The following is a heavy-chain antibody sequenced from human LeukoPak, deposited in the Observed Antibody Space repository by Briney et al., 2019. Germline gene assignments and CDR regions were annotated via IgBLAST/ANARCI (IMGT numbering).Heavy chain of an antibody. CDR1: GGSISSSYY. V-gene: IGHV4-61*01. D-gene: IGHD6-6*01. CDR2: IYYSGST. J-gene: IGHJ6*02. CDR3: ARDRRKMDV. Sequence: PSETLSLTCAVSGGSISSSYYWSWIRQPPGKGLEWIGYIYYSGSTNYNPSLKSRVTISVDTSKNQFFLKLSSVTAADTAVYYCARDRRKMDVWGQGTTVTVSS.